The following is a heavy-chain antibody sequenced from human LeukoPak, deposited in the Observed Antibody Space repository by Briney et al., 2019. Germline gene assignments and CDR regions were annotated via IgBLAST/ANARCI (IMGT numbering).Heavy chain of an antibody. D-gene: IGHD1-26*01. CDR2: ISAYNGNT. Sequence: ASVKVSCKASGYTFTSYGISWVRQAPGQGLEWMGWISAYNGNTDYAQSLQGRVTMTIDTSTSTVYMELRSLRSDDTAVYYCARRYSGSGRGAFDIWGQGTMVTVSS. CDR3: ARRYSGSGRGAFDI. V-gene: IGHV1-18*01. CDR1: GYTFTSYG. J-gene: IGHJ3*02.